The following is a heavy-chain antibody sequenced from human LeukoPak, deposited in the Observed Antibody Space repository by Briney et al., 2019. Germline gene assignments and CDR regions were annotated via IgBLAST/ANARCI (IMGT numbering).Heavy chain of an antibody. CDR2: ISAYNGNT. CDR3: ARGGADYDILTGYYPFDY. Sequence: GASVKVSCKASGYTFTSYGISWVRQAPGQGLEWMGWISAYNGNTNYAQKLQGRVTMTTDTSTSTAYMELRSLRSDDTAVYYCARGGADYDILTGYYPFDYWGQGTLVTVSS. J-gene: IGHJ4*02. D-gene: IGHD3-9*01. V-gene: IGHV1-18*01. CDR1: GYTFTSYG.